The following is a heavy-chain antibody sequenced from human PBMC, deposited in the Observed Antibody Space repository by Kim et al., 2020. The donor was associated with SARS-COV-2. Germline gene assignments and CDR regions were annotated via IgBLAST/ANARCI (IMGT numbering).Heavy chain of an antibody. Sequence: GGSLRLSCVASGFTFSSYSMNWVRQAPGKGLEWVSYISSSSTNIYYADSVKGRFTISRGNAKNTLYLQMNSLRDEDTAVYYCARVEETTLVYCDYWGQRTMVTVSS. J-gene: IGHJ4*02. CDR2: ISSSSTNI. V-gene: IGHV3-48*02. CDR1: GFTFSSYS. CDR3: ARVEETTLVYCDY. D-gene: IGHD1-1*01.